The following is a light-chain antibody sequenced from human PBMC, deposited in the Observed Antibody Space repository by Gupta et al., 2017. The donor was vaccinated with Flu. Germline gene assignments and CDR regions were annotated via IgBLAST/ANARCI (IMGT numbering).Light chain of an antibody. CDR1: QTVSKY. CDR2: EAS. CDR3: QQSDRTPRFA. J-gene: IGKJ3*01. Sequence: YALSASVGDRVTITCRASQTVSKYLNWYQQKPWKAPKLLIYEASTLQSGVPSRFSGSGYGTDFTLTISSRQPEDFATYYCQQSDRTPRFAFGHWTKVDIK. V-gene: IGKV1-39*01.